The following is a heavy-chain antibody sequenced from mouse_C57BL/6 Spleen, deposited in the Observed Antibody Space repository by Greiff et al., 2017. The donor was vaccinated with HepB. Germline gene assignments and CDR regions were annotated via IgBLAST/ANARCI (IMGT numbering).Heavy chain of an antibody. CDR2: IYPGDGDT. CDR1: GYAFSSYW. Sequence: VQLQQSGAELVKPGASVKISCKASGYAFSSYWMNWVKQRPGKGLEWIGQIYPGDGDTNYNGKFKGKAKLTADKASSTAYMQLSSLTSEDSAVYFCAREATVVAPRDYWGRGTSVTVSS. V-gene: IGHV1-80*01. J-gene: IGHJ4*01. D-gene: IGHD1-1*01. CDR3: AREATVVAPRDY.